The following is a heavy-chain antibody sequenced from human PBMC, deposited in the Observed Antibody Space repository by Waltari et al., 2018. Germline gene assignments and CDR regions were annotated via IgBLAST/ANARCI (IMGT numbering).Heavy chain of an antibody. D-gene: IGHD2-15*01. V-gene: IGHV1-8*02. Sequence: QVQLVQSGAEVKKPGASVKVSCKASGYTFTSYYMHWVRQATGQGLEWMGWMNPNSGNTGYAQKFQGRVTMTRNTSISTAYMELSSLRSEDTAVYYCARVKVFGYCSGGSCYNLNYFDYWGQGTLVTVSS. CDR3: ARVKVFGYCSGGSCYNLNYFDY. CDR1: GYTFTSYY. J-gene: IGHJ4*02. CDR2: MNPNSGNT.